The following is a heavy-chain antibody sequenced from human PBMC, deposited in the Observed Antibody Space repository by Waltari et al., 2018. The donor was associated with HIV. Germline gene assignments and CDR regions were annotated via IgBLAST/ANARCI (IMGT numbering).Heavy chain of an antibody. Sequence: QVQLVQSGAAVRKPGASVKVSCKASGYTFTGHYLHWLRQAPGQGLEWMGRINPNSGGTNYAQKFQARVTMTRDTSIGAAYMELSSLRPNDTAVYYCARVTTVTGDSYFYYGMDVWGQGTTVTVSS. V-gene: IGHV1-2*06. CDR1: GYTFTGHY. CDR2: INPNSGGT. CDR3: ARVTTVTGDSYFYYGMDV. J-gene: IGHJ6*02. D-gene: IGHD4-17*01.